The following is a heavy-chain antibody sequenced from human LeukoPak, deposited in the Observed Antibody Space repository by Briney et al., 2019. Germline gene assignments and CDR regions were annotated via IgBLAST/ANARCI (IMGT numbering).Heavy chain of an antibody. V-gene: IGHV3-74*01. CDR2: INSDGSST. CDR1: GFTFSSYW. CDR3: ARDPEGVVPAAMKGFDY. J-gene: IGHJ4*02. Sequence: PGGSLRLSCAASGFTFSSYWMHWVRQAPGKGLVWVSRINSDGSSTSYADSVKGRFTISRDNAKNTLYLQMNSLRAEDTAVYYCARDPEGVVPAAMKGFDYWGQGTLVTVSS. D-gene: IGHD2-2*01.